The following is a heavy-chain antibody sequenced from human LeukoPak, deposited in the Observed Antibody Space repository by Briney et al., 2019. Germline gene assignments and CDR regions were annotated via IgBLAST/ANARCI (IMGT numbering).Heavy chain of an antibody. J-gene: IGHJ6*03. CDR2: IKQDGSEK. D-gene: IGHD6-6*01. CDR1: GFSIRSSW. CDR3: ARARFYSSSTYYYYMDV. Sequence: GGSLRLSCAVSGFSIRSSWMSWVRQAPGKGLEWVANIKQDGSEKYYVDSVKGRFTISRDNAKNSLYLQMNSLRAEDTAVYYCARARFYSSSTYYYYMDVWGKGTTVTVSS. V-gene: IGHV3-7*01.